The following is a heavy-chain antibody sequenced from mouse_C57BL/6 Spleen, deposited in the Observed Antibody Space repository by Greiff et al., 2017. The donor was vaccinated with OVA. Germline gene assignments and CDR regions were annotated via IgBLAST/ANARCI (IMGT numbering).Heavy chain of an antibody. Sequence: QVQLQQSGAELVKPGASVKMSCKASGYTFTSYWITWVKQRPGQGLEWIGDIYPGSGSTNYNEKFKSKATLTVDTSSSTAYMQLSSLTSEDSAVYYCARYDGYYWYFGVWGTGTTVTVSS. CDR2: IYPGSGST. D-gene: IGHD2-3*01. CDR1: GYTFTSYW. J-gene: IGHJ1*03. CDR3: ARYDGYYWYFGV. V-gene: IGHV1-55*01.